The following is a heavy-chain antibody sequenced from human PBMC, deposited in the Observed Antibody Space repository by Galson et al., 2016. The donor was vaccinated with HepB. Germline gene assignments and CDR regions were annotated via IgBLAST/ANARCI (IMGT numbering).Heavy chain of an antibody. CDR2: ISSDGSST. Sequence: SLRLSCAASGFTFSSYWMHWVRQAPGKGLVWVSRISSDGSSTSYADSVKGRFTISRDNAKNTLYLQMNSLRAEDTAVYYGARDLMSPYNWFDPWGQGALVTVS. V-gene: IGHV3-74*01. J-gene: IGHJ5*02. CDR1: GFTFSSYW. CDR3: ARDLMSPYNWFDP.